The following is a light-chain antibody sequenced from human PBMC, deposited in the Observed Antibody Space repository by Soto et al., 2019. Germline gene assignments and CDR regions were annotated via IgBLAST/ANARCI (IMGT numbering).Light chain of an antibody. V-gene: IGLV2-14*01. CDR2: DVG. J-gene: IGLJ2*01. CDR3: SSDTSSSTLVV. Sequence: QSVLTQPASVSGSPGQSITISCTGTSSDVGGLNFVSWYQQHPGKAPKLMIYDVGNRPSGVSNRFSGSKSGNTASLTISGLQAEDEADYYCSSDTSSSTLVVFVGGTKLTVL. CDR1: SSDVGGLNF.